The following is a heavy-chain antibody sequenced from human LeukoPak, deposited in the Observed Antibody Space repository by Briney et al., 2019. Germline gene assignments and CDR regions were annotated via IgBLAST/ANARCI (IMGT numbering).Heavy chain of an antibody. CDR1: GFTFSSYA. D-gene: IGHD1-1*01. J-gene: IGHJ3*02. V-gene: IGHV3-30*04. Sequence: PGRSLRLSCAASGFTFSSYAMHWVRQAPGKGLEWVAVISYDGSNKYYADSVKGRFTISRDNSKNTLYLQMNSLRAEDTAVYYCARFGTKDAFDIWGQGTMVTVSS. CDR2: ISYDGSNK. CDR3: ARFGTKDAFDI.